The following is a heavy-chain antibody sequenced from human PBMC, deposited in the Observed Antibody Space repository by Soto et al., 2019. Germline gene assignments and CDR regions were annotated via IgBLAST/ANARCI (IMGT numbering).Heavy chain of an antibody. CDR3: ARNRHFWSGYYPWMVV. V-gene: IGHV3-23*05. D-gene: IGHD3-3*02. Sequence: GGSLRLSCAASGFTFGNYAMTWVRQAPGKGLEWVSAIDTSGGSTYYADSVKGRFTISRDNSKNTLYLQVHSLRDEDTADYYCARNRHFWSGYYPWMVVWGQGATVTASS. CDR2: IDTSGGST. CDR1: GFTFGNYA. J-gene: IGHJ6*01.